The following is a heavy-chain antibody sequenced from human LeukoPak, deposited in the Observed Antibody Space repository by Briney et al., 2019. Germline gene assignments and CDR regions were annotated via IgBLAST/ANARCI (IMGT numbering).Heavy chain of an antibody. CDR3: ARGKDFWSATYGMDV. CDR1: GYTFTSYA. V-gene: IGHV7-4-1*02. Sequence: ASVTVSCKASGYTFTSYAMNWVRQAPGQGLEWMGWINTNTGNPTYAQGFTGRFVFSLDTSVSTAYLQISSLKAEDTAVYYCARGKDFWSATYGMDVWGQGTTVTVSS. D-gene: IGHD3-3*01. J-gene: IGHJ6*02. CDR2: INTNTGNP.